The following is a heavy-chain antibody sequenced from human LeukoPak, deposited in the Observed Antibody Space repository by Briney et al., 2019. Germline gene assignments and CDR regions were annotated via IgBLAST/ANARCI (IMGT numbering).Heavy chain of an antibody. CDR1: GFTFSSYS. D-gene: IGHD3-16*01. Sequence: GGSLRLSCAASGFTFSSYSMNWVRQAPGKGLEWVSSISSSSSYIYYADPVKGRFTISRDNAKNSLYLQMNSLRAEDTPVYYCARVAWGLDYWGQGTLVTVSS. J-gene: IGHJ4*02. V-gene: IGHV3-21*01. CDR3: ARVAWGLDY. CDR2: ISSSSSYI.